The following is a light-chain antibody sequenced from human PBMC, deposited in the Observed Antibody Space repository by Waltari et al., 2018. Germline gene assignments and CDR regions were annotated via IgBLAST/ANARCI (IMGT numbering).Light chain of an antibody. CDR2: DAS. Sequence: DIQMTHSPSSLSASVGDRVAITCQASQDISNYLNWYKQKPGKAPKLLIYDASNLETGVPSRFSGSGSGTDFTFTISSLQPEDIATYYCQQYDNRPITFGQGTRLEIK. J-gene: IGKJ5*01. CDR3: QQYDNRPIT. V-gene: IGKV1-33*01. CDR1: QDISNY.